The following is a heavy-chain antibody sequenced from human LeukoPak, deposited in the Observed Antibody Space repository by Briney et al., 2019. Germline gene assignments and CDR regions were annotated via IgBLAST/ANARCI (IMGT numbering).Heavy chain of an antibody. D-gene: IGHD2-15*01. CDR3: ARKISYISVFDY. J-gene: IGHJ4*02. CDR2: ISDSGST. CDR1: GGSISSYY. V-gene: IGHV4-59*01. Sequence: SETLSLICTVSGGSISSYYWSWIRQPPGQGLEWIGYISDSGSTNYNPFLKSRITISGDTPGNQVSLKLSSVTAADTAVYYCARKISYISVFDYWGQGTLVTVSS.